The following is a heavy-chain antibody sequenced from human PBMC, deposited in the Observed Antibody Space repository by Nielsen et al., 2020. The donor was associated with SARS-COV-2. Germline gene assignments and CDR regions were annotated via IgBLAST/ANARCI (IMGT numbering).Heavy chain of an antibody. V-gene: IGHV3-23*01. Sequence: GESLKISCAASGFTFDDYGMSWVRQAPGKGLEWISSITASGSKTYYADSVKGRFTISRDNSKNTLYLQMNNLRVEDTAMYYCAKDIRVDPAAGEFEYWGQGTLVTVSS. CDR2: ITASGSKT. CDR3: AKDIRVDPAAGEFEY. CDR1: GFTFDDYG. D-gene: IGHD2-2*01. J-gene: IGHJ4*02.